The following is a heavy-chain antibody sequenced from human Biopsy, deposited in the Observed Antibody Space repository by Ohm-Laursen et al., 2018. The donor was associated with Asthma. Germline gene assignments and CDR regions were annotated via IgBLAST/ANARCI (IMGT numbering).Heavy chain of an antibody. D-gene: IGHD5-24*01. Sequence: SLRLSCSASGFTFGDYCMHWVRQAPGKGLEWVAVISYDGSNKYYADSVKGRFTISRDNSKNTLYLQMNSLRGDDTAVYYCARDMNRDGWYFDYWGQGTLVTVSS. CDR2: ISYDGSNK. V-gene: IGHV3-30*03. J-gene: IGHJ4*02. CDR3: ARDMNRDGWYFDY. CDR1: GFTFGDYC.